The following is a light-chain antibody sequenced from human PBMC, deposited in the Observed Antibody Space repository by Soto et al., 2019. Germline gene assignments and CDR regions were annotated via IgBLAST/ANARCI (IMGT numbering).Light chain of an antibody. CDR2: DAS. CDR1: QSVSSY. CDR3: LLCGSAPRWT. J-gene: IGKJ1*01. V-gene: IGKV3-20*01. Sequence: IVLTQSPATLSLSPGERATLSCRASQSVSSYLAWYQQKPGQAPRLLIYDASSRATGIPARFSGSGSGTDFTLTISRLEPEDFAVYYCLLCGSAPRWTFGQGTKVDIK.